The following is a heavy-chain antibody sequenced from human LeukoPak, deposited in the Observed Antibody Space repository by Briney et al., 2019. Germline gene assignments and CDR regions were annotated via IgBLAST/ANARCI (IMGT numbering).Heavy chain of an antibody. D-gene: IGHD6-19*01. CDR3: ARHRPLAVAGFDF. CDR2: IYYSGST. Sequence: SETLSLTCTVSGDSISRYYWSWIRQPPGKGLEWIGYIYYSGSTNYIPSLKRRVTISVDTPKNQFSLKLRSVTAADTAVYYCARHRPLAVAGFDFWGQGTLVTVSS. CDR1: GDSISRYY. V-gene: IGHV4-59*08. J-gene: IGHJ4*02.